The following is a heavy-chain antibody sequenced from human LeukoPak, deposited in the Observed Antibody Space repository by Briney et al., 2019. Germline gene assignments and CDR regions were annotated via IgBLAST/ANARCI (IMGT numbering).Heavy chain of an antibody. J-gene: IGHJ6*02. D-gene: IGHD3-22*01. CDR3: ARVMLDYYDSSGYYPSYYYYGMDV. V-gene: IGHV1-69*04. CDR1: GGTFSSYA. Sequence: GASVTVSCKASGGTFSSYAIGWVRQAPGQGLEWLGRIIPILGIANYAQKFQGRVTITADKSTSTAYMELSSLRSEDTAVYYCARVMLDYYDSSGYYPSYYYYGMDVWGQGTTVTVSS. CDR2: IIPILGIA.